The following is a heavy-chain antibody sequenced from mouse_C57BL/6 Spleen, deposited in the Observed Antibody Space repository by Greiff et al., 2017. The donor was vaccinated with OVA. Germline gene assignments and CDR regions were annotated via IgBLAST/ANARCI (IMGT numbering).Heavy chain of an antibody. V-gene: IGHV5-17*01. Sequence: EVMLVESGGGLVKPGGSLKLSCAASGFTFSDYGMHWVRQAPEKGLEWVAYISSGSSTISYADTVKGRFTITRDNAKNTLFLQMTSLRSEDTAMYYCASTWAFAYWGQGTLVTVSA. J-gene: IGHJ3*01. CDR2: ISSGSSTI. D-gene: IGHD4-1*01. CDR1: GFTFSDYG. CDR3: ASTWAFAY.